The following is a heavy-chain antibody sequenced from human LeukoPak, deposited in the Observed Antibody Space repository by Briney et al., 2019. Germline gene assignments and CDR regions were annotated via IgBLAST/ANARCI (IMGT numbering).Heavy chain of an antibody. D-gene: IGHD6-13*01. Sequence: TGGSLRLSCAASGFTFSSHTMTWVRQAPGKGLEWVSCISSSSSNIYYADSVKGRFTISKDNAKNSLYLQMNSLRPEDTAVYYCARAEYSSPRFFDYWGQGTLVTVSS. CDR3: ARAEYSSPRFFDY. CDR1: GFTFSSHT. V-gene: IGHV3-21*01. CDR2: ISSSSSNI. J-gene: IGHJ4*02.